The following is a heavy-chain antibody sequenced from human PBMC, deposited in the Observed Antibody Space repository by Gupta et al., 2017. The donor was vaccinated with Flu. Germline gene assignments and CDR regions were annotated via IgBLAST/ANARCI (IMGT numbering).Heavy chain of an antibody. Sequence: QVQLVESGGGVVQPGRSLRLSCAASGFTFSSYAMHWVRQAPGKGLEWVAVISYDGSNKYYADSVKGRFTISRDNSKNTLYLQMNSLRAEDTAVYYCARGPRFPDIVVVPAAKIWPADYWGQGTLVTVSS. J-gene: IGHJ4*02. V-gene: IGHV3-30-3*01. CDR2: ISYDGSNK. CDR1: GFTFSSYA. CDR3: ARGPRFPDIVVVPAAKIWPADY. D-gene: IGHD2-2*01.